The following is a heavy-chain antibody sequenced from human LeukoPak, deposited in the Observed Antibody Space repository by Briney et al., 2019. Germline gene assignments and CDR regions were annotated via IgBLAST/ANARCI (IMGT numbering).Heavy chain of an antibody. D-gene: IGHD3-22*01. CDR3: ARDLYDSSGYYGANWFDP. Sequence: SGPTLVNPTQTLTLTCTFSGFSLSTSGMCVSWIRQPPGQALEWLARIDWVDDKYYSTSLKTRLTISKDISKNQVVLTMTNMDPVDTATYYCARDLYDSSGYYGANWFDPWGQGTLVTVSS. CDR2: IDWVDDK. CDR1: GFSLSTSGMC. J-gene: IGHJ5*02. V-gene: IGHV2-70*11.